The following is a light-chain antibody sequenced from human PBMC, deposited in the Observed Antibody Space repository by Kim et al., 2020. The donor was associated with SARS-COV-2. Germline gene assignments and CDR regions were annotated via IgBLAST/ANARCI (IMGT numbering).Light chain of an antibody. CDR1: TGDVGNFNR. V-gene: IGLV2-14*04. CDR2: DVT. J-gene: IGLJ1*01. Sequence: GQSMTISCTGTTGDVGNFNRVSWCQQHPAKATKVMIYDVTKRPSGVSTRFSGSKSGNTASLTISGLQAEDEATYYCISYTITDSHVFGTGTKVTVL. CDR3: ISYTITDSHV.